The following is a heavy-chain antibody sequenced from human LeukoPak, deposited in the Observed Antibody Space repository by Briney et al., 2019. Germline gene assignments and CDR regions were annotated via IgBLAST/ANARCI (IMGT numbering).Heavy chain of an antibody. CDR3: ARGHIATGSFFDL. J-gene: IGHJ2*01. V-gene: IGHV3-7*05. CDR2: IKQDGSVK. D-gene: IGHD2-15*01. Sequence: GGSLRLSCVASGFTFSRYWMSWVRQAPGKGLEWLANIKQDGSVKYYVDSVEGRFTISRDNAKNSLYLQMNSLRAEDTAVYYCARGHIATGSFFDLWGRGTLVTFSS. CDR1: GFTFSRYW.